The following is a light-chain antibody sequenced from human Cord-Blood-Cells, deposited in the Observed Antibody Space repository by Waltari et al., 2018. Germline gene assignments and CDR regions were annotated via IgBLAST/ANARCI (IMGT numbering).Light chain of an antibody. CDR3: QHRSNWPT. CDR1: QSVSSY. V-gene: IGKV3-11*01. J-gene: IGKJ4*01. Sequence: IVLTQSPATLSLSPGERATPSCRASQSVSSYLAWYQQKPGQAPRLPIYDASNRATGIPARFSGGGAGTDFALTISSLEPEDFAVYYCQHRSNWPTFGGGTKVEIK. CDR2: DAS.